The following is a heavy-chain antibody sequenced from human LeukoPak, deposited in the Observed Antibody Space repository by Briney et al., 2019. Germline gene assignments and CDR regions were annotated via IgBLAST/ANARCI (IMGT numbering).Heavy chain of an antibody. CDR3: ARGIDI. Sequence: PGGSLRLSCAASGFSFSTYWMSWVRQAPGKGLEWVANINQDGTEKYYVDSVKGRFTISRDNAKNSLYLQMNSLRAEDTAIYYCARGIDIWGQGTMVTVSS. V-gene: IGHV3-7*01. CDR2: INQDGTEK. J-gene: IGHJ3*02. CDR1: GFSFSTYW.